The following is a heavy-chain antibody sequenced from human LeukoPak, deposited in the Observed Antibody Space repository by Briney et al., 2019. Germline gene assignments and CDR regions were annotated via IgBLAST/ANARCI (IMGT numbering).Heavy chain of an antibody. D-gene: IGHD6-19*01. V-gene: IGHV4-61*03. Sequence: SETLSLTCTVSGYSISSGYYWSWIRQPPGKGLEWIGYIYHSGSTSYNPSLKSRVTISLDTSKKHFSLKLGSVTAADTAIYYCVRGHLVGGWFKYDAFDIWGQGTMVTVSS. CDR2: IYHSGST. J-gene: IGHJ3*02. CDR3: VRGHLVGGWFKYDAFDI. CDR1: GYSISSGYY.